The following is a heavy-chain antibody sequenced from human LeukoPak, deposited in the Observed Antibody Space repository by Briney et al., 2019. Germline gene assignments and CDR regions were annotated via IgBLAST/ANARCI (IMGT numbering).Heavy chain of an antibody. CDR3: ARGAAPDLYYFDY. J-gene: IGHJ4*02. CDR2: INTEGGST. Sequence: GGSLRLSCAASGFTFRRYWMHWVRQAPGKGLVWLSRINTEGGSTNYADSVKGRFTISRDNAKNTLYLQLNSLRADDTAVYYCARGAAPDLYYFDYWAQGTLVTVSS. V-gene: IGHV3-74*01. CDR1: GFTFRRYW. D-gene: IGHD6-13*01.